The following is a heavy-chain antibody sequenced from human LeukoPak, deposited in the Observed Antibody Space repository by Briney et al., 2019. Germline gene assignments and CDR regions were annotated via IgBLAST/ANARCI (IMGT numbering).Heavy chain of an antibody. CDR2: IDPSDSYT. Sequence: GESLKISCKGSGYSFTSYWITWVRRMPGKGLEWMGRIDPSDSYTNYSPSFQGHVTISADKSISTAYLQWSSLKASDTAMYYCARLPGYCSGGSCWNFDYWGQGTLVTVSS. CDR1: GYSFTSYW. CDR3: ARLPGYCSGGSCWNFDY. V-gene: IGHV5-10-1*01. D-gene: IGHD2-15*01. J-gene: IGHJ4*02.